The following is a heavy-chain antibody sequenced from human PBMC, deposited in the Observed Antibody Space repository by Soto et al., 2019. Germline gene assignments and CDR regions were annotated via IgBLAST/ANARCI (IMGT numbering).Heavy chain of an antibody. CDR2: IYYDGST. CDR3: ARIPRGRPSFGWFDY. D-gene: IGHD3-3*01. Sequence: SETLSLTCTVSGASISSSSFYWGWIRQPPGKGLESIANIYYDGSTYYNPSLKSRVTISFDTSKNQFSLKLSSVTAADTAVYYCARIPRGRPSFGWFDYWGQASLVTVSS. CDR1: GASISSSSFY. V-gene: IGHV4-39*01. J-gene: IGHJ4*02.